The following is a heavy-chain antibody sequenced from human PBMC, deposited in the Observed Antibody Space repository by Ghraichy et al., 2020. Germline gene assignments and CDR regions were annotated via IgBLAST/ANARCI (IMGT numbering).Heavy chain of an antibody. CDR3: AKDRRETSGLGAFDV. CDR2: ISGGGSST. J-gene: IGHJ3*01. D-gene: IGHD3-22*01. CDR1: GFTFSSYA. V-gene: IGHV3-23*01. Sequence: GGSLRLSCAASGFTFSSYAMSWVRQAPGKGLEWVSAISGGGSSTYYADSVRGRFTISRDNSDKKVYLQVDSLRAEDTAVYYCAKDRRETSGLGAFDVWGQGTTVTVSS.